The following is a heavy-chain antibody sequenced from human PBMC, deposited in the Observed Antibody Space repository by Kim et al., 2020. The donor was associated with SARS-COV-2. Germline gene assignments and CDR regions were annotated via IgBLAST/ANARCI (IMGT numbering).Heavy chain of an antibody. D-gene: IGHD2-15*01. CDR1: GGTFSSYA. CDR2: IIPIFGTT. V-gene: IGHV1-69*13. CDR3: ARDIVVVAATPLEYGMDV. J-gene: IGHJ6*02. Sequence: SVKVSCKASGGTFSSYAISWVRQAPGQGLEWMGGIIPIFGTTNYAQKFQGRVTITADESTSTAYMELSSLRSEDTAVYYCARDIVVVAATPLEYGMDVWGQGTTVTVSS.